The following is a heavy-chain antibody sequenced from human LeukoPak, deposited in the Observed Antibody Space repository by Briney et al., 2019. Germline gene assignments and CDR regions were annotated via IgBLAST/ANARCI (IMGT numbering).Heavy chain of an antibody. CDR2: INPGDSDT. J-gene: IGHJ5*02. CDR3: ARQIVVVPAAMSGFDP. CDR1: GYSFTSYW. Sequence: GESLKISCKGSGYSFTSYWIGWVRQMPGKGLEWMGIINPGDSDTRYSPSFQGQVTISADKSISTAYLQWSSLKASDTAMYYCARQIVVVPAAMSGFDPWGQGTLVTVSS. V-gene: IGHV5-51*01. D-gene: IGHD2-2*01.